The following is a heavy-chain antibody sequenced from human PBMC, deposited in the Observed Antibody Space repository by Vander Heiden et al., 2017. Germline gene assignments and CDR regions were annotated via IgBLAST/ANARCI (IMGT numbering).Heavy chain of an antibody. V-gene: IGHV1-69*01. CDR1: RGTFSSYA. D-gene: IGHD3-16*02. J-gene: IGHJ4*02. CDR3: ALETMITFGGVIALPDY. CDR2: IIPIFGTA. Sequence: QVQLVQSRAEVKKPGSSVKVSCKASRGTFSSYAISWVRQAPGQGIEWMGGIIPIFGTANYAQKFQGRVTITADESTSTAYMELSSLRSEDTAVYYCALETMITFGGVIALPDYWGQGTLGTVSS.